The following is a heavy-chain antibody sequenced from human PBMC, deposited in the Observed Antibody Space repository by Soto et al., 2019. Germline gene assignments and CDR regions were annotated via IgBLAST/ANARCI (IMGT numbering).Heavy chain of an antibody. J-gene: IGHJ5*02. Sequence: WTWIRQHPGKGLEWIGYIYYSGVTYYNPSLKSRVTISVDTSKNQFSLKLSSVTAADTAAYYCARDLRGRGSGRFDPWGQGNLVTVSS. V-gene: IGHV4-31*02. CDR3: ARDLRGRGSGRFDP. D-gene: IGHD3-10*01. CDR2: IYYSGVT.